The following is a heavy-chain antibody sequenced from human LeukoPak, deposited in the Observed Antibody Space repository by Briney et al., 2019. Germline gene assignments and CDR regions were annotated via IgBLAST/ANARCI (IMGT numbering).Heavy chain of an antibody. D-gene: IGHD3-3*01. Sequence: PGGSLRLSCAASGFTFSSYSMNWVRQAPGKGLEWVSYISSSSSTIYYADSVKGRFTISRDNAKNSLYLQMNSLRAEDTAVYYCARGGPGFWSGTFDYWGQGTLVTVSS. V-gene: IGHV3-48*01. J-gene: IGHJ4*01. CDR2: ISSSSSTI. CDR3: ARGGPGFWSGTFDY. CDR1: GFTFSSYS.